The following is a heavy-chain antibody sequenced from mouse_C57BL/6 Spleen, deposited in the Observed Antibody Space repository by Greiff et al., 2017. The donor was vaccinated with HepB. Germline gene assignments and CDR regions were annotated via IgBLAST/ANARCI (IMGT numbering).Heavy chain of an antibody. CDR1: GFTFSSYA. Sequence: EVQLVESGGGLVKPGGSLKLSCAASGFTFSSYAMSWVRQTPEKRLEWVATISDGGSYTYYPDNVKGRFTISRDNAKNNLYLQMSHLKSEDTAMYYCARDPLYSNYWFAYWGQGTLVTVSA. CDR2: ISDGGSYT. D-gene: IGHD2-5*01. V-gene: IGHV5-4*01. J-gene: IGHJ3*01. CDR3: ARDPLYSNYWFAY.